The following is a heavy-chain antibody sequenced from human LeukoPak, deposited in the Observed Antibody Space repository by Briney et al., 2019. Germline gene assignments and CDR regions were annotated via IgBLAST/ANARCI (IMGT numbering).Heavy chain of an antibody. CDR2: MNEYGSEI. CDR3: ARGGDTMITEIQYFQF. V-gene: IGHV3-7*01. CDR1: GFIFRDFS. J-gene: IGHJ1*01. Sequence: GGSLRRFCSVAGFIFRDFSMRWVRQAPGKGLEGVAKMNEYGSEIFYVDSVKGRFTISRDNAKNSLYLQMNSLRAEDTAVYYCARGGDTMITEIQYFQFWGQGTLVTVSS. D-gene: IGHD3-22*01.